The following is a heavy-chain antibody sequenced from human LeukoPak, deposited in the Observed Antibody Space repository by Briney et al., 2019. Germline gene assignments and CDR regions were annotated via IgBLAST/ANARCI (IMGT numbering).Heavy chain of an antibody. CDR3: AKGRGWHDAFDI. J-gene: IGHJ3*02. CDR2: INPSGSST. D-gene: IGHD6-19*01. CDR1: GYGFTSHY. V-gene: IGHV1-46*01. Sequence: ASVKVSCKASGYGFTSHYMHWVRQAPGQGLEWVGLINPSGSSTLYAQKFQGRVTMTRDMSTTTDYMELSSLRSEDTAVYYCAKGRGWHDAFDIWGQGTMVTVSS.